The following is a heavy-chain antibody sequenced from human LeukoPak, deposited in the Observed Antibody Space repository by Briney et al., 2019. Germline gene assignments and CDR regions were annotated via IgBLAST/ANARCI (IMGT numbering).Heavy chain of an antibody. Sequence: GGSLRLSCAASGFTFSSYSMNWVRQAPGKGLEWVSSISSSSSYIYYADSMKGRFTISRDNAKNSLYLHMSSLRAEDTAVYYCASQNYGGHPYDYWGQGTLVTVSS. D-gene: IGHD4-23*01. CDR2: ISSSSSYI. CDR1: GFTFSSYS. J-gene: IGHJ4*02. V-gene: IGHV3-21*06. CDR3: ASQNYGGHPYDY.